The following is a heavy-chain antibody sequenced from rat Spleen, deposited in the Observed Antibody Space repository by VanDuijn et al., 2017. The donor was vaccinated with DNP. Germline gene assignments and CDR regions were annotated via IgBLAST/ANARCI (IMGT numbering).Heavy chain of an antibody. V-gene: IGHV5-27*01. J-gene: IGHJ2*01. CDR2: ISTSGGST. CDR1: GFTFSNYD. CDR3: TTDYGYKD. D-gene: IGHD1-9*01. Sequence: EVQLVESGGGLVQPGRSLKLSCAASGFTFSNYDMAWVRQAPTKGLEWVASISTSGGSTSYRDSVKGRFTISRDNAKSSLYLQMDSLRSEDTATYYCTTDYGYKDWGQGVMVTVSS.